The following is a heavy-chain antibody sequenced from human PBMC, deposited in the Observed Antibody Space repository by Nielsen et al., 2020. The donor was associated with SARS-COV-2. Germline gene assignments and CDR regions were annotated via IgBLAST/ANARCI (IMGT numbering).Heavy chain of an antibody. Sequence: GGSLRLSCAVSGGSISSSNWWSWVRQPPVKGLEWVSLISSSGGSTYYRDSVKGRFTLSRDNSKNTLHLQMNSLRADDTAVYYCARNVPGGAVGKFDHWGRGTLVTVSS. V-gene: IGHV3-23*01. CDR1: GGSISSSN. CDR2: ISSSGGST. J-gene: IGHJ4*02. CDR3: ARNVPGGAVGKFDH. D-gene: IGHD6-19*01.